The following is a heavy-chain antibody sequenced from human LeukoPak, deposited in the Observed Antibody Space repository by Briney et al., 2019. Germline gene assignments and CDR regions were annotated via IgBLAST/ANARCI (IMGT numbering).Heavy chain of an antibody. CDR3: TRDSGYNAFDI. V-gene: IGHV3-7*01. CDR1: GFTFSSSW. D-gene: IGHD5-12*01. Sequence: GGSLRLSCAASGFTFSSSWMAWVRQTPGKGLEWVGNIKEDGTAKNYVVSVRGRFTISRDNAKNSLYLQMNSLRGEDTAVYYCTRDSGYNAFDIWGQGTMVTVSS. CDR2: IKEDGTAK. J-gene: IGHJ3*02.